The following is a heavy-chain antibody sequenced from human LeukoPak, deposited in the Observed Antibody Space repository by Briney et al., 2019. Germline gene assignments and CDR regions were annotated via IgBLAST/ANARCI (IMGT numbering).Heavy chain of an antibody. Sequence: GGSLRLSCAASGFTFSSYAMSWVRQAPGKGLEWVSAISGRGGSTYHADSVKGRFIIPRDNSKNTLYLQMNSLRAEDTAVYYCAKDFSSGWCIDDWDQGTLVTVSS. CDR1: GFTFSSYA. CDR3: AKDFSSGWCIDD. D-gene: IGHD6-19*01. V-gene: IGHV3-23*01. CDR2: ISGRGGST. J-gene: IGHJ4*02.